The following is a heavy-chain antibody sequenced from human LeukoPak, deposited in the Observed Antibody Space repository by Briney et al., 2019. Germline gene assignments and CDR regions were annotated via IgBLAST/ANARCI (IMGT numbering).Heavy chain of an antibody. D-gene: IGHD1-14*01. J-gene: IGHJ2*01. CDR2: IYYSGST. Sequence: PSETLSLTCTVSGGSISSYYWSWIRQPPGKGLEWIGYIYYSGSTNYNPSLKSRVTISVDTSKNQFSLKLSSVTAADTAVYYCATRTLTYWYFDLWGRGNLVTVSS. CDR3: ATRTLTYWYFDL. CDR1: GGSISSYY. V-gene: IGHV4-59*01.